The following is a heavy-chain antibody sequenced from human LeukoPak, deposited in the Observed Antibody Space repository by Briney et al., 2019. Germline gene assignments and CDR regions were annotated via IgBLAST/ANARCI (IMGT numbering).Heavy chain of an antibody. CDR2: INHSGST. CDR3: ASIGDYGGY. J-gene: IGHJ4*02. D-gene: IGHD4-17*01. CDR1: GVSFSGYY. Sequence: NPSETLSLTCAVYGVSFSGYYWSWIRQPPGKGLEWSGEINHSGSTNYNPSLKSRVTISVDTSKNQFSLKLSSVTAADTAVYYCASIGDYGGYWGQGTLVTVSS. V-gene: IGHV4-34*01.